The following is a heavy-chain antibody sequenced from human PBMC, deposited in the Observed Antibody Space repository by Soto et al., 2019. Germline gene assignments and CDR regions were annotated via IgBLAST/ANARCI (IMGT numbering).Heavy chain of an antibody. CDR3: AKRIIPVAGYDAFDI. CDR2: ISGSGGNT. J-gene: IGHJ3*02. D-gene: IGHD6-19*01. CDR1: GFTFSSYA. Sequence: PGGSLRLSCAASGFTFSSYAMGWARQAPGKGLEWVSGISGSGGNTYYADSVKGRFTISRDNSRNTLYLQMNSLRAEDTAVYYCAKRIIPVAGYDAFDIWGQGTMVTVSS. V-gene: IGHV3-23*01.